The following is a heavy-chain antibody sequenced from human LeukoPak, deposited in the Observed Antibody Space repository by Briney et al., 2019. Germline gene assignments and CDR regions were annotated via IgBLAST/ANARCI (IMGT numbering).Heavy chain of an antibody. D-gene: IGHD6-13*01. CDR2: ISSSGSTT. CDR1: GFTFSSYT. CDR3: ARLVRYSSSWYVDY. Sequence: GGSLRLSCAASGFTFSSYTMNWVRQAPGKGLEWVSYISSSGSTTYYADSVKGRFTISRDNAKNSLYLQMNSLRAEDTAVYYCARLVRYSSSWYVDYWGQGTLVTVSS. J-gene: IGHJ4*02. V-gene: IGHV3-48*01.